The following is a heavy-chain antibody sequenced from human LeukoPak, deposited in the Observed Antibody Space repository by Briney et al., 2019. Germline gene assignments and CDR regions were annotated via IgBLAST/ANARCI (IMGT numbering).Heavy chain of an antibody. J-gene: IGHJ4*02. CDR2: IYSGGST. D-gene: IGHD6-13*01. CDR1: GSTVSSNY. V-gene: IGHV3-66*01. CDR3: AKDLGGYSSSWRYFDY. Sequence: GGSLRLSCAASGSTVSSNYMSWVRQAPGKGLEWVSVIYSGGSTYYADSVKGRFTISRDNSKNTLYLQMNSLRAEDTAVYYCAKDLGGYSSSWRYFDYWGQGTLVTVSS.